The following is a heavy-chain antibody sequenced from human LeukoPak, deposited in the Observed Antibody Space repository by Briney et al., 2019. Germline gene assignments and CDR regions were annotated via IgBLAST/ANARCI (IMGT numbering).Heavy chain of an antibody. J-gene: IGHJ5*02. CDR1: GGTFSSYA. V-gene: IGHV1-69*04. CDR3: ARGGGWNGYDSSAVWFDP. Sequence: GSSVKVSCKASGGTFSSYAISWVRQAPGQGLEWMGRIIPILGIANYAQKFQGRVTITADKSTSTAYMELSSLRSEDTAVYYCARGGGWNGYDSSAVWFDPWGQGTLVTVSS. D-gene: IGHD3-22*01. CDR2: IIPILGIA.